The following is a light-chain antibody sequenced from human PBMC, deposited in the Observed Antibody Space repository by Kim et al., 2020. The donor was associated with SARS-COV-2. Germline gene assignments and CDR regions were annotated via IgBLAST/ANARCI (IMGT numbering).Light chain of an antibody. CDR3: QQYNNWPYT. J-gene: IGKJ2*01. CDR1: QSVSSN. V-gene: IGKV3-15*01. Sequence: VSPGERATLTCRASQSVSSNLAWYQQKPGQAPRLLIYGASTRATGIPARFSGSGSGTEFTLTISSLQSEDFAVYYCQQYNNWPYTFGQGTKLEI. CDR2: GAS.